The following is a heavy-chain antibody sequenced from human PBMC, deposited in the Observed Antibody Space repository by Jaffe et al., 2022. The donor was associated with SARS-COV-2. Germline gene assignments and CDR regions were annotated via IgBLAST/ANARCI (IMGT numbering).Heavy chain of an antibody. J-gene: IGHJ5*02. V-gene: IGHV3-30-3*01. Sequence: QVQLVESGGGVVQPGRSLRLSCAASGFTFSSYAMHWVRQAPGKGLEWVAVISYDGSNKYYADSVKGRFTISRDNSKNTLYLQMNSLRAEDTAVYYCARDSTVVVVAATRGWFDPWGQGTLVTVSS. CDR2: ISYDGSNK. D-gene: IGHD2-15*01. CDR3: ARDSTVVVVAATRGWFDP. CDR1: GFTFSSYA.